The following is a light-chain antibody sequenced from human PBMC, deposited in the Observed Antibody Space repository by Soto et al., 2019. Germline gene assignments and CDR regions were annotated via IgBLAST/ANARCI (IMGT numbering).Light chain of an antibody. V-gene: IGKV3-20*01. CDR2: GAS. Sequence: EIVLPQSPGTLSLSPGEGATLSCRASPSVASSYLAWYQQKPGQAPRLLIYGASNRATGIPDRFSGGGSGTDFTLTISRLEPEDFAVYYCQQYGSSSYTFGQGTKLEIK. CDR1: PSVASSY. CDR3: QQYGSSSYT. J-gene: IGKJ2*01.